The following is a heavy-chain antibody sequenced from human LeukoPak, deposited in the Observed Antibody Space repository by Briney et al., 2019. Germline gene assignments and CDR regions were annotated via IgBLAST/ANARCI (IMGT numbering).Heavy chain of an antibody. D-gene: IGHD4-17*01. Sequence: SETLSLTCTVSGGSISSYYWSWIRQPPGKGLEWIGYIYYSGSTNCNPSLKSRVTISVDTSKNQFSLKLSSVTAADTAVYYCARDSDYGDYNWFDPWGQGTLVTVSS. CDR3: ARDSDYGDYNWFDP. V-gene: IGHV4-59*01. J-gene: IGHJ5*02. CDR1: GGSISSYY. CDR2: IYYSGST.